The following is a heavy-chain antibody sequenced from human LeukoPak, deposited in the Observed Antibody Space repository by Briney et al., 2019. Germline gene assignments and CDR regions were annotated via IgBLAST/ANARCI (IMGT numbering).Heavy chain of an antibody. CDR3: ATRDGRSSFYYGMDV. CDR2: ISSSGSTI. V-gene: IGHV3-11*01. CDR1: GFPFNDYY. D-gene: IGHD6-6*01. J-gene: IGHJ6*02. Sequence: GSLRLSCAAFGFPFNDYYMSWIRQAPGKGLEWVSYISSSGSTIYYADSVKGRFTISRDNARNSLYLQMNSLRVEDTAVYYCATRDGRSSFYYGMDVWGQGTTVTVSS.